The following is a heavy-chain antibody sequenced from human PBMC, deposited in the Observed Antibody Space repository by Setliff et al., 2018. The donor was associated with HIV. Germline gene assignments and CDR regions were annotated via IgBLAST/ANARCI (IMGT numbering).Heavy chain of an antibody. CDR2: INTNTGNP. Sequence: ASVQVSCKASGYTFTSYAMNWVRQAPGQGLEWMGMINTNTGNPTYAQGFTGRFVFSLDTSVSTAYLQISSLKAEDTAVYHCARDFGRFGELYSDYWGQGTLVTVSS. CDR1: GYTFTSYA. V-gene: IGHV7-4-1*02. J-gene: IGHJ4*02. CDR3: ARDFGRFGELYSDY. D-gene: IGHD3-10*01.